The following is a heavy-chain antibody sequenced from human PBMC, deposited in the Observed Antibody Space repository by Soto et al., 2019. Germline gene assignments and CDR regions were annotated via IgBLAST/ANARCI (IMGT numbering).Heavy chain of an antibody. CDR2: INPNSGGT. Sequence: ASVKVSCKASGYTFTGYYMHWVRQAPGQGLEWMGWINPNSGGTNYAQKFQGWVTMTRDTSISTAYMELSRLRSDDTAVYYCARGYLSPWARSSPYYFDYWGQGTLVTVSS. CDR3: ARGYLSPWARSSPYYFDY. V-gene: IGHV1-2*04. CDR1: GYTFTGYY. D-gene: IGHD6-13*01. J-gene: IGHJ4*02.